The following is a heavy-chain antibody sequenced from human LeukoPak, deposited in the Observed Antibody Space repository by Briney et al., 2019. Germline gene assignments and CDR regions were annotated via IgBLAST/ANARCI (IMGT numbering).Heavy chain of an antibody. Sequence: SETLSLTCTVSGGSIGSHYWTWIRQTPGKGLEWIGYVYDIGSTKYNPSLKSRVTISVDTSKNQFSLRLSSVTAADTAVYYCARGHGGSFVDYWGQGTLVTVSS. CDR2: VYDIGST. CDR3: ARGHGGSFVDY. D-gene: IGHD1-26*01. CDR1: GGSIGSHY. J-gene: IGHJ4*02. V-gene: IGHV4-59*11.